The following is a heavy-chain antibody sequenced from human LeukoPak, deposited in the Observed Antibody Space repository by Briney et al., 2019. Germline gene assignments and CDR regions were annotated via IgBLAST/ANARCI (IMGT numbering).Heavy chain of an antibody. CDR3: ARDTTFTYVWGSYHYGQRNDY. CDR2: ISAYNGNT. Sequence: ASVKVSCKASGYTFTSYGISWVRQAPGQGLEWMGWISAYNGNTNYAQKLQGRVTMTTDTSTSTAYMELRSLRSDDTAVYYCARDTTFTYVWGSYHYGQRNDYWGQGTLVTVSS. V-gene: IGHV1-18*01. J-gene: IGHJ4*02. D-gene: IGHD3-16*02. CDR1: GYTFTSYG.